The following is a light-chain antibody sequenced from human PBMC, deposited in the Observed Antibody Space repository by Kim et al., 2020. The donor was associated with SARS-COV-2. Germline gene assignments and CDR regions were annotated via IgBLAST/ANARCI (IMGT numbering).Light chain of an antibody. CDR3: LQANGYPRV. CDR2: AAS. V-gene: IGKV1-17*01. CDR1: QGIYNN. J-gene: IGKJ1*01. Sequence: ASVGDRVTITCRASQGIYNNLGWYQQKTGKAPKCLIYAASILQSGVPSRFSGSGSGTEFTLTINSLEPEDFATYFCLQANGYPRVFGQGTKVDIK.